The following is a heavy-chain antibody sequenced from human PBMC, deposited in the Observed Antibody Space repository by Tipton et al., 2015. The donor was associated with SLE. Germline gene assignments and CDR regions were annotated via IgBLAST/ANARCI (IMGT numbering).Heavy chain of an antibody. CDR1: GGSISSRSYY. CDR3: ATHRWSIAARPGDDAFDI. Sequence: LRLSCTVSGGSISSRSYYWGWIRQPPGKGLEWIGSVYYSGRTYSNPSLKSRVTISVDTSKNQFSLKLSSVTAADTAVYYCATHRWSIAARPGDDAFDIWGQGTMVTVSS. D-gene: IGHD6-6*01. CDR2: VYYSGRT. V-gene: IGHV4-39*07. J-gene: IGHJ3*02.